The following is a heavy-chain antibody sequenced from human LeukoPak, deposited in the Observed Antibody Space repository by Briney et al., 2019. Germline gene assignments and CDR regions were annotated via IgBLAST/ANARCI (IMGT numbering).Heavy chain of an antibody. J-gene: IGHJ4*02. CDR1: GGTFSSYA. D-gene: IGHD3-10*01. CDR3: ARDPTYFYGSGCYFTGDY. CDR2: IIPIFGTA. V-gene: IGHV1-69*06. Sequence: SVKVSCKASGGTFSSYAISWVRQAPGQGLEWMGGIIPIFGTANYAQKFQGRVTITADKSTSTAYIELSRLISEDTAVYYCARDPTYFYGSGCYFTGDYWGRGTLVTVSS.